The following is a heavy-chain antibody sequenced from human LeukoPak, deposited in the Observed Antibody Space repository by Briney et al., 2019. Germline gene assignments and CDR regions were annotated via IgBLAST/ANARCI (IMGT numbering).Heavy chain of an antibody. Sequence: PGGSLRLSCAASGFTFSSYGMHWVRQAPGKGLEWVAFIRYDGSYKYYADSVEGRFTISRDISKNTLYLEMNSLRAEDTAMYYCAKDTTYYFDYWGQGTLVTVSS. V-gene: IGHV3-30*02. J-gene: IGHJ4*02. CDR3: AKDTTYYFDY. CDR2: IRYDGSYK. CDR1: GFTFSSYG. D-gene: IGHD1-14*01.